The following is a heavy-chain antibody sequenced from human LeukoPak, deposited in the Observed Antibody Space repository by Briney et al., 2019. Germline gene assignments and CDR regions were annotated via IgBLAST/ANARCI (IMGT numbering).Heavy chain of an antibody. CDR3: ARDPGFLDY. J-gene: IGHJ4*02. CDR1: GGSISSYY. CDR2: IYYSGST. V-gene: IGHV4-59*01. Sequence: PSETLSLTCTVSGGSISSYYWSRIRQPPGKGLEWIGYIYYSGSTNYNPSLKSRVTISVDTSKNQFSLKLSSVTAADTAVYYCARDPGFLDYWGQGTLVTVSS. D-gene: IGHD2-21*01.